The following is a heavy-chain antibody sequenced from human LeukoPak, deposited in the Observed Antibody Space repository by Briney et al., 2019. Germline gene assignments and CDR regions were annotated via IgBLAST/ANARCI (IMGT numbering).Heavy chain of an antibody. CDR1: GFTFSSHA. CDR3: AKDAKSGWSYFDY. D-gene: IGHD6-19*01. Sequence: QPGGSLRLSCSASGFTFSSHAMSWVRQAPGKGLEWVSGTSGDGDSRYYAESVRGRFTISRDNSKNTLYLQMNSLRAEDTAVYYCAKDAKSGWSYFDYWGQGNLVTVSS. V-gene: IGHV3-23*01. J-gene: IGHJ4*02. CDR2: TSGDGDSR.